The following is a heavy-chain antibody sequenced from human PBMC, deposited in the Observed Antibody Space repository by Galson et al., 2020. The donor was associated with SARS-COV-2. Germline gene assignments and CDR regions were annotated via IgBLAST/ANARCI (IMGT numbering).Heavy chain of an antibody. J-gene: IGHJ4*02. V-gene: IGHV3-30*03. D-gene: IGHD6-19*01. CDR3: ATSVLPSSGLGGY. CDR2: ISYDGNRK. Sequence: QAGGSLRLSCAASGFTFSSYFMHWVRQAPGKGLEWVALISYDGNRKYYADSVRGRCTISRDNSQRSLFLQMSSLRAEDTAVYYCATSVLPSSGLGGYWGQGTLVTVSS. CDR1: GFTFSSYF.